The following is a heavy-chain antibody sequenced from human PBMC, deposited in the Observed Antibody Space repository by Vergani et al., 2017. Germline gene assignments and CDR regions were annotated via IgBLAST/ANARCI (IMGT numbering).Heavy chain of an antibody. V-gene: IGHV1-2*02. J-gene: IGHJ3*02. CDR3: AREGWDIVVLKGFDRAFDI. D-gene: IGHD2-15*01. CDR2: INPNSGGT. CDR1: GYTFTGYY. Sequence: QVQLVQSGAEVKKPGASVKVSCKASGYTFTGYYMHWVRQAPGQGLEWMGWINPNSGGTNYAQKFQGRVTMTRDTSISTAYMELSRLRSDDTAVYYCAREGWDIVVLKGFDRAFDIWGQGTMVTVSS.